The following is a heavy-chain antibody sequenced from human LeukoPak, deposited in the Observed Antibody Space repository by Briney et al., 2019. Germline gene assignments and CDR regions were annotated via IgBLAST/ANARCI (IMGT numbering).Heavy chain of an antibody. D-gene: IGHD6-19*01. CDR1: GFTFSSYA. Sequence: GGSLRLSCAASGFTFSSYAMHWVRQAPGKGLEWVAVISYDGSNEYYADSVKGRFTISRDNSKNTLYLQMNSLRAEDTAVYYCASIAVAGLSSRWGQGTLVTVSS. J-gene: IGHJ4*02. CDR3: ASIAVAGLSSR. V-gene: IGHV3-30-3*01. CDR2: ISYDGSNE.